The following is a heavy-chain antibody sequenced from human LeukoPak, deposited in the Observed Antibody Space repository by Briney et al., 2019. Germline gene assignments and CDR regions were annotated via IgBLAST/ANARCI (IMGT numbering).Heavy chain of an antibody. D-gene: IGHD4-23*01. J-gene: IGHJ3*02. CDR1: GFTFSNYA. Sequence: GGSLRLSCAASGFTFSNYAMHWVRQAPGKGLEWMATIWYDGSYKYYADSVKGRFTISRDNSKNTLYLQVNSLTAEDTAVYYCARGNSDAFDIWGHGTMVTVSS. V-gene: IGHV3-33*01. CDR3: ARGNSDAFDI. CDR2: IWYDGSYK.